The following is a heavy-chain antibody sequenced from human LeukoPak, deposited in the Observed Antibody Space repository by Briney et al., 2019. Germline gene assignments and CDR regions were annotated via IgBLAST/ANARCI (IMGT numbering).Heavy chain of an antibody. J-gene: IGHJ6*01. V-gene: IGHV4-30-4*01. CDR3: AKHEAAGFFYGMDV. Sequence: PSETLSLTCTVSGGSISSGDYYWSWIRQPPGKGLEWIGYIYYSGSTYYNSSLKSRVTISVDTSKNQFSLKLSSVTAADRAVYYCAKHEAAGFFYGMDVWGQGTTVTVSS. CDR1: GGSISSGDYY. CDR2: IYYSGST. D-gene: IGHD6-13*01.